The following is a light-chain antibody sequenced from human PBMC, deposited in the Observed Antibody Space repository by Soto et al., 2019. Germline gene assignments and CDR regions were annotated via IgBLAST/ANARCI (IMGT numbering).Light chain of an antibody. V-gene: IGKV1-6*01. J-gene: IGKJ4*01. CDR3: LQGYTYPFT. CDR1: QGIGSD. CDR2: AAS. Sequence: AIPVTQSPSSLSVSIGDRVTIACRASQGIGSDLGWYQQKPGKAPKLLIYAASTLQSGVPSRFSGSGSGTDFTLTITSLQPEDFATYYCLQGYTYPFTFGGGTKVEI.